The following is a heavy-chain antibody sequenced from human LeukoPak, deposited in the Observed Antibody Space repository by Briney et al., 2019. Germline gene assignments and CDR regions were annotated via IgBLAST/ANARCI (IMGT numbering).Heavy chain of an antibody. CDR2: IVVCSGNT. CDR3: AARPMDDYGDYVFDY. V-gene: IGHV1-58*02. D-gene: IGHD4-17*01. Sequence: SVKVSCKASGFTFTSSAMQWVRQARGQRLEWIGWIVVCSGNTNYAQKFQERVTITRDMSTSTAYMELSSLRSEDTAVYYCAARPMDDYGDYVFDYWGQGTLVTVSS. CDR1: GFTFTSSA. J-gene: IGHJ4*02.